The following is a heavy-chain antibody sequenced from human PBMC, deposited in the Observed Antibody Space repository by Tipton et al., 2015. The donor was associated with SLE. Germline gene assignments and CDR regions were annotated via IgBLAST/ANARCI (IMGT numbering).Heavy chain of an antibody. CDR3: ARLGGSYSLAY. V-gene: IGHV4-59*08. CDR1: GGSISSYY. Sequence: TLSLTCTVSGGSISSYYWSWTRQSPGKGLEWIGFIYYSGSANYNPSLKSRVTISVDTSKNQFSLKLSSVTAADTAVYYCARLGGSYSLAYWGQGTLVTVSS. CDR2: IYYSGSA. J-gene: IGHJ4*02. D-gene: IGHD1-26*01.